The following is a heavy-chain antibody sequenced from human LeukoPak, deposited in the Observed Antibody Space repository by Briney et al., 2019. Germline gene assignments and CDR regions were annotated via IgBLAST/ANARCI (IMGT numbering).Heavy chain of an antibody. V-gene: IGHV3-23*01. CDR3: AKHSGSYFIYYVDS. Sequence: GGSLRLSCAASGFTISSYGMSWVRQAPGRALEWVSTISGSAYNSYYADSVKGRFTISRDNSANTLYLQMNSLRAEDTALYYCAKHSGSYFIYYVDSWGQGTLVTVSS. CDR2: ISGSAYNS. J-gene: IGHJ4*02. CDR1: GFTISSYG. D-gene: IGHD1-26*01.